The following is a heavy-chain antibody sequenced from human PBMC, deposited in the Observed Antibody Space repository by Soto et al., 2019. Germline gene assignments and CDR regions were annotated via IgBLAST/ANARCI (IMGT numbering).Heavy chain of an antibody. CDR3: AHRQLGVAPVAFGP. D-gene: IGHD3-3*01. Sequence: GSGPTRVNPTQTLTMTFTFSGFSLSTSGVGVGWIRQPPGKALEWLALIYWDDDKRYSPSLKSRLTITKDTSKNQVVLTMTNMDPVDTATYYCAHRQLGVAPVAFGPWGQGTLVTVSS. V-gene: IGHV2-5*02. CDR2: IYWDDDK. J-gene: IGHJ5*02. CDR1: GFSLSTSGVG.